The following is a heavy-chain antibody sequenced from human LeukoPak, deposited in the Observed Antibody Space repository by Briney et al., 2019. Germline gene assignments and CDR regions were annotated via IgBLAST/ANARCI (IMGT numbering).Heavy chain of an antibody. CDR3: ARHASYYYDSSGFNWFDP. V-gene: IGHV4-39*01. D-gene: IGHD3-22*01. CDR1: GGSISSSSYY. Sequence: SETLSLTCTVSGGSISSSSYYWGWIRQPPGKGLEWIGSIYYSGSTYYNPSLKSRVTISVDTSKNQLSLKLSSVTAADPAVYYCARHASYYYDSSGFNWFDPWGQGTLVTVSS. CDR2: IYYSGST. J-gene: IGHJ5*02.